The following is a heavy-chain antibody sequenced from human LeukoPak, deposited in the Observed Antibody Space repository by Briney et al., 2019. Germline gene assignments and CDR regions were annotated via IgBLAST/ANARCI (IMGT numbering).Heavy chain of an antibody. CDR3: AKDRGYSSGWYLDY. J-gene: IGHJ4*02. CDR2: IYSDGTT. V-gene: IGHV3-53*01. CDR1: GFSVSSNY. Sequence: GGSLRLSCAASGFSVSSNYMTWVRQAPGKGLEWVSVIYSDGTTYYADSVKGRFTISRDNSKNALYLQMNSLRAEDTAVYYCAKDRGYSSGWYLDYWGQGTLVTVSS. D-gene: IGHD6-19*01.